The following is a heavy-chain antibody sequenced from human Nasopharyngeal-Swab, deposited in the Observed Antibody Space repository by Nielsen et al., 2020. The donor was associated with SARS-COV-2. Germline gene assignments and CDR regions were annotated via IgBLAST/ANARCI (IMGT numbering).Heavy chain of an antibody. V-gene: IGHV3-48*02. CDR2: ISSSGGTM. D-gene: IGHD5-12*01. J-gene: IGHJ4*02. CDR1: GFTFSIYS. CDR3: AREGSFVAPDTFDR. Sequence: GESLKISCATSGFTFSIYSMNWVRQAPGKGLEWVSYISSSGGTMYYTDSVKGRITISRDNAKSSLYLQMNRLTNEDTAVYYCAREGSFVAPDTFDRWGQGTLVTVSS.